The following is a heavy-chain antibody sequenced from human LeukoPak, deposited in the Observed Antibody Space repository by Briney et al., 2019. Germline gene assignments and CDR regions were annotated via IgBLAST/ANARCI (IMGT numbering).Heavy chain of an antibody. V-gene: IGHV1-2*02. Sequence: GASVKVSCKASGYTFTGYYMHWVRQAPGQRLGWVGGINPNSGCTNYAQKFQGRVTMARATTISTAYMELSRLRSDDTDVYYCARGGHHRGYSGYDYPDYWGQGALVTVSS. D-gene: IGHD5-12*01. CDR3: ARGGHHRGYSGYDYPDY. CDR2: INPNSGCT. J-gene: IGHJ4*02. CDR1: GYTFTGYY.